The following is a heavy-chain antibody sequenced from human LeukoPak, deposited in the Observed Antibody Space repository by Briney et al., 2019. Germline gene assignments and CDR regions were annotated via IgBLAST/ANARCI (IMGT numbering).Heavy chain of an antibody. D-gene: IGHD3-3*01. CDR1: GYTFTSYG. V-gene: IGHV1-18*01. J-gene: IGHJ4*02. Sequence: ASVKVSCKASGYTFTSYGISWVRQAPGQGLEWMGWISAYNGNTNYAQKLQGRVTMTTDTSTSTAYMKLRSLRSDDTAVYYCARGYLQYYDFWSGYASDFDYWGQGTLVTVSS. CDR2: ISAYNGNT. CDR3: ARGYLQYYDFWSGYASDFDY.